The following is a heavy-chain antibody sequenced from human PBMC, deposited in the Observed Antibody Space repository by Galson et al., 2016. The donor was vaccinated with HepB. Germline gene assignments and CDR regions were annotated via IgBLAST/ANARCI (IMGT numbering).Heavy chain of an antibody. CDR3: ATSSSTATTTIRLDY. CDR1: GFTFSSYG. D-gene: IGHD5-12*01. Sequence: SLRLSCAASGFTFSSYGMHWVRQAPGKGLEWVTVIWYDGLNKYYADSVKGRFTISRDNSKNTLYLRMNSLRAEDTAVYYCATSSSTATTTIRLDYWGQGTLVTVSS. CDR2: IWYDGLNK. V-gene: IGHV3-33*01. J-gene: IGHJ4*02.